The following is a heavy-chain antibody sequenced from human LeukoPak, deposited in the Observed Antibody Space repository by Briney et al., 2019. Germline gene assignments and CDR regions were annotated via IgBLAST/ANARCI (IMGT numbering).Heavy chain of an antibody. CDR1: GFTFDDYA. CDR3: ARSEDLSYFDY. D-gene: IGHD1-14*01. V-gene: IGHV3-9*01. Sequence: PGRSLRLSCAASGFTFDDYAMHWVRQAPGKGLEWVSGISWNSGSIGYADSVKGRFTISGDNAKNSLYLQMNSLRAEDTALYYCARSEDLSYFDYWGQGTLVTVSS. J-gene: IGHJ4*02. CDR2: ISWNSGSI.